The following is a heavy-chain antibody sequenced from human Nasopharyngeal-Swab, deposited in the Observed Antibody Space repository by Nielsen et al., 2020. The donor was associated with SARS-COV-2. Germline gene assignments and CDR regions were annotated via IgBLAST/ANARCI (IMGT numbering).Heavy chain of an antibody. CDR2: VVYSGRT. CDR3: ARTTTTTPSDS. CDR1: GGSVSSDIYS. Sequence: SETLSLTCTVSGGSVSSDIYSWSWIRQPPGKGLEWIGYVVYSGRTNYNPSLKSRVTISVDTSKNQFSLKLNSVTAADTAMYFCARTTTTTPSDSWGQGTLVAVSS. V-gene: IGHV4-61*01. J-gene: IGHJ4*02. D-gene: IGHD1-1*01.